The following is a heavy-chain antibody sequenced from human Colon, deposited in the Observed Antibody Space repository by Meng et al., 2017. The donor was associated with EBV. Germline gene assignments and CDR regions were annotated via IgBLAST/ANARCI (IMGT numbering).Heavy chain of an antibody. Sequence: LLWQCSAAGSVQPSQPLSLTGAVPGDSISSGDYSWSWIRQPPGQGLEWIGYIYHGGTTYNTSLKSRVTISVDNSKNQFSLRLTSVTAADTAVYYCARGPYCGGDCYWIDPWGQGTLVTVSS. CDR2: IYHGGTT. J-gene: IGHJ5*02. CDR3: ARGPYCGGDCYWIDP. V-gene: IGHV4-30-2*01. CDR1: GDSISSGDYS. D-gene: IGHD2-21*02.